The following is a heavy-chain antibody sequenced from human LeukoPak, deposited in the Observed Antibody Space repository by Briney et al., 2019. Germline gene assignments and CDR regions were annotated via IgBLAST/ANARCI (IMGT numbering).Heavy chain of an antibody. CDR2: IWYDGSNK. V-gene: IGHV3-33*01. Sequence: GGSLRLSCAASGFTFSSYGMHWARQAPGKGLEWVAVIWYDGSNKYYADSVKGRFTISRDNSKNTLYLQMNSLRAEDTAVNYCARLHDYGDFDAFDIWGQGTMVTVSS. J-gene: IGHJ3*02. CDR1: GFTFSSYG. D-gene: IGHD4-17*01. CDR3: ARLHDYGDFDAFDI.